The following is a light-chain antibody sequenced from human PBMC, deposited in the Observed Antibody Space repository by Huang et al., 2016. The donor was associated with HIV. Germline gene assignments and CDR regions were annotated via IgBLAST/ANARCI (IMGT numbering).Light chain of an antibody. V-gene: IGKV2-30*02. Sequence: DVLMTQSPPSLSVTLGQPPSISCKSSQRLLHSDGDTYLNCFHQRQGQSQRRLIYKVSKRESGVPDRFSGIGSGTDFTLEISRVEPDDVGVYYCMQGTHLFTFGPGTTVDIK. CDR1: QRLLHSDGDTY. J-gene: IGKJ3*01. CDR3: MQGTHLFT. CDR2: KVS.